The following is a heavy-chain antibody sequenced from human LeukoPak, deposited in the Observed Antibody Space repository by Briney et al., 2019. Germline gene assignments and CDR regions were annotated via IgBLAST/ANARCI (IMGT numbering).Heavy chain of an antibody. Sequence: ASVKVSCKASGYTFTGYYMHWVRQATGQGLEWMGWMNPNSGNTGYAQKFQGRVTMTRNTSISTAYMELSSLRSEDTAVYYCARELYCSSTSCYGGYDYWGQGTLVTVSS. J-gene: IGHJ4*02. CDR2: MNPNSGNT. V-gene: IGHV1-8*02. CDR3: ARELYCSSTSCYGGYDY. CDR1: GYTFTGYY. D-gene: IGHD2-2*01.